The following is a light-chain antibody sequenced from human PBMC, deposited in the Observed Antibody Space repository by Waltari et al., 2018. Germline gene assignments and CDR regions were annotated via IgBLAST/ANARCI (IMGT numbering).Light chain of an antibody. CDR1: GIGRKT. CDR3: QVWDTNIDQGV. V-gene: IGLV3-21*03. CDR2: DDS. J-gene: IGLJ3*02. Sequence: SYVLTQPPSLSVAPGRTARLTCVGDGIGRKTVHWYQQKPGQAPLLAVYDDSDRPSGIPERFSGSNSGNTAALTISRVETGDEADYYCQVWDTNIDQGVFGGGTRLTVL.